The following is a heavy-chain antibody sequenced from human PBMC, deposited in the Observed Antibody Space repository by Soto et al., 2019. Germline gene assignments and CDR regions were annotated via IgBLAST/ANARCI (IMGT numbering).Heavy chain of an antibody. D-gene: IGHD5-18*01. Sequence: EASVKVSCKASGYTFTSYYMHWVRQAPGQGLEWMGIINPSGGSTSYAQKFQGRVTMTRDTSTSTVYMELSSLRSEDTAVYYCARGEGGLQLWSYPPPIHYYYGMDVWGQGTTVTVSS. CDR1: GYTFTSYY. J-gene: IGHJ6*02. CDR2: INPSGGST. V-gene: IGHV1-46*01. CDR3: ARGEGGLQLWSYPPPIHYYYGMDV.